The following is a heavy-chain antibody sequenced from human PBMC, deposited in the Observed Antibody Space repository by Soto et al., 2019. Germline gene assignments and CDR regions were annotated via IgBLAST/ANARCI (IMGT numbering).Heavy chain of an antibody. V-gene: IGHV3-21*01. CDR1: GFIFSRYS. CDR3: ACGSAFIGLVY. J-gene: IGHJ4*02. CDR2: IGTSGSYI. D-gene: IGHD1-26*01. Sequence: GGSLRLSCAVSGFIFSRYSMNWVRQAPGKGLEWVSSIGTSGSYIYDTDSVKGRFTISRDNTKDSLYLQMNSLRAEDTAIYYCACGSAFIGLVYWGQGT.